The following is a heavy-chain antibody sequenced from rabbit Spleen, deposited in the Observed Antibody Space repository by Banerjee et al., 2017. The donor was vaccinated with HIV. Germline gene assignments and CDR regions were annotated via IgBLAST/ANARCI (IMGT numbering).Heavy chain of an antibody. D-gene: IGHD8-1*01. Sequence: QSLEESGGDLVKPGASLTLTCTASTFSFSNSYYICWVRQAPGKGLEWIACIAGGSSGFTYSATWAKGRFTISKTSSTTVTLQMTSLTVADTATYFCARDTGSSFSSYGMDLWGPGTLVTVS. CDR3: ARDTGSSFSSYGMDL. J-gene: IGHJ6*01. CDR1: TFSFSNSYY. CDR2: IAGGSSGFT. V-gene: IGHV1S40*01.